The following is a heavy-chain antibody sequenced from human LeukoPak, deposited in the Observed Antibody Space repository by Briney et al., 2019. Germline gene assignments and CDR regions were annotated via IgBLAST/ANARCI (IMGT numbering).Heavy chain of an antibody. CDR1: GFTVSSNY. CDR2: IYSGGST. Sequence: GGSLRLSCAASGFTVSSNYMSWVRQAPGKGLEWVSVIYSGGSTYYADSVKGRFTISRDNSKNTLYLQMNSLRAEDTAVYYCATGFELASKGEFDYWGQGTLVTVSS. CDR3: ATGFELASKGEFDY. D-gene: IGHD3-16*01. V-gene: IGHV3-53*01. J-gene: IGHJ4*02.